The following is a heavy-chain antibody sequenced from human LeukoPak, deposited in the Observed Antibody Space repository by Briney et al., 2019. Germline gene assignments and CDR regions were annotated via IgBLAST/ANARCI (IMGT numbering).Heavy chain of an antibody. CDR1: GFTFRSYA. Sequence: PGGSLRLSCAASGFTFRSYAVSWVRQARGKGLEGVSAISGSGGSTYYADSVKGRFTICRHNSKNTLELKINRMRVEDTAVYDCATECDYYFDYWGQGTLVTVSS. CDR2: ISGSGGST. V-gene: IGHV3-23*01. CDR3: ATECDYYFDY. J-gene: IGHJ4*02. D-gene: IGHD2-21*02.